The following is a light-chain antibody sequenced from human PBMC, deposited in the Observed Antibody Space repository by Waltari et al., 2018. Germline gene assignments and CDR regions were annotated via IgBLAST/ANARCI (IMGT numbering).Light chain of an antibody. CDR2: AAS. CDR3: QQSYSTPMYT. Sequence: DIQMTQSPSSLSASVGDRVTITCRASQSISSYLNWYQQKPGKAPKLLIYAASSLQSGVPSRFSGSGSGTDFTLTISSLQPEDFATYYCQQSYSTPMYTFGQGTKLDIK. J-gene: IGKJ2*01. CDR1: QSISSY. V-gene: IGKV1-39*01.